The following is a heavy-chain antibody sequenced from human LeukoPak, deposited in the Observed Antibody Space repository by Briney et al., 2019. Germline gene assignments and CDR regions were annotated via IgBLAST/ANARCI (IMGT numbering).Heavy chain of an antibody. CDR3: ARDEEAVAGTKSFGY. CDR2: IIPIFGTA. CDR1: GGTFSSYA. Sequence: SVKVSCKASGGTFSSYAISWVRQAPGQGLEWMGRIIPIFGTADYAQKFQGRVTITTDESTSTAYMELSSLRSEDTAVYYCARDEEAVAGTKSFGYWGQGTLVTVSS. J-gene: IGHJ4*02. D-gene: IGHD6-19*01. V-gene: IGHV1-69*05.